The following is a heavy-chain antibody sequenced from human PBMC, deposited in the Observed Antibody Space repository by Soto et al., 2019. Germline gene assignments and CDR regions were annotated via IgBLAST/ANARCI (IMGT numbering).Heavy chain of an antibody. CDR1: GFTFSSYA. Sequence: GGSLRLSCAASGFTFSSYAMTWVRQAPGKGLEWVAVISYDGSNKYYADSVKGRFTISRDNSKNTLYLQMNSLRAEDTAVYYCAKEILWFGELWYGMDVWGQGTTVTVSS. CDR2: ISYDGSNK. D-gene: IGHD3-10*01. V-gene: IGHV3-30*18. J-gene: IGHJ6*02. CDR3: AKEILWFGELWYGMDV.